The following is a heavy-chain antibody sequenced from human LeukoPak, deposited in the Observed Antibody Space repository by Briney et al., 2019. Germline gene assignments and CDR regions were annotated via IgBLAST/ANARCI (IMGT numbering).Heavy chain of an antibody. Sequence: ASVKVSCKASGYTFTSYYTHWVRQAPGQGLEWMGIINPSGGSTSYAQKFQGRVTMTRDMSTSTVYMELSSLRSEDTAVYYCARDPRRTMATRPDAFDIWGQGTMVTVSS. D-gene: IGHD5-24*01. V-gene: IGHV1-46*01. CDR3: ARDPRRTMATRPDAFDI. CDR1: GYTFTSYY. CDR2: INPSGGST. J-gene: IGHJ3*02.